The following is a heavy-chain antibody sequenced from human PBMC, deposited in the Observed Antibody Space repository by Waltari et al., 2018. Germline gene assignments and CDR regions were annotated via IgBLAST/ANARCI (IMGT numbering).Heavy chain of an antibody. CDR1: GGSVSSGSSY. D-gene: IGHD6-19*01. J-gene: IGHJ4*02. Sequence: QVQLQASGPGLVKPSETLSLTCTVSGGSVSSGSSYWRWIRQPPGKGLEWIGYIYYSGSTNYNPSLKSRVTISVDTSKNQFSLKLSSVTAADTAVYYCARERLGQSSFDYWGQGTLVTVSS. CDR2: IYYSGST. V-gene: IGHV4-61*01. CDR3: ARERLGQSSFDY.